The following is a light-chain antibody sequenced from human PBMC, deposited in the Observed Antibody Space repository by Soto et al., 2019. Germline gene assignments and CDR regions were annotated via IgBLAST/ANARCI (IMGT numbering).Light chain of an antibody. CDR2: WAS. J-gene: IGKJ4*01. Sequence: DIVMTQSPDSLAVSLGERATINCKSSQTLLYFSNNKNYLTWYQQKPGQPPKLLIYWASTRESGVPDLFSGSGSVTDFTLTISSLQAEDVAVYYCQQYYSTPLTFGGGTKIEIK. CDR3: QQYYSTPLT. CDR1: QTLLYFSNNKNY. V-gene: IGKV4-1*01.